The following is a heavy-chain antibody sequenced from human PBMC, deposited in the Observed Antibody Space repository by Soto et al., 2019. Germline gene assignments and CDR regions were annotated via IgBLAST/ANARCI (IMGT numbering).Heavy chain of an antibody. J-gene: IGHJ5*02. Sequence: QVHLVQSGVEVKTPGASVKVSCQASGYTFFTYDISWVRQAPGQGLEWMGWISTYSGDTKYAQKFQGRVTMTTDTSTTTAYLELRRLRSGDTAVYYCARHHGPTTSENWFDPLGQGTLVTVSS. V-gene: IGHV1-18*01. CDR3: ARHHGPTTSENWFDP. CDR2: ISTYSGDT. D-gene: IGHD5-12*01. CDR1: GYTFFTYD.